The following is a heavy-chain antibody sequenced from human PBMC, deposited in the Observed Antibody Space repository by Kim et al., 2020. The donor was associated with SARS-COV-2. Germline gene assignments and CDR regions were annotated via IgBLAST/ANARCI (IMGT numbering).Heavy chain of an antibody. Sequence: GGSLRLSCAASGFTFSSHTMTWVRQAPGKGLEWVSAISGSGGGTFYADSVRGRFSISRDNSKNTLFLQMNSLRADDTAVYYCAKDRAYGSGGNCNSGFDFWGQGTLVTVSS. CDR3: AKDRAYGSGGNCNSGFDF. CDR1: GFTFSSHT. V-gene: IGHV3-23*01. D-gene: IGHD2-15*01. CDR2: ISGSGGGT. J-gene: IGHJ4*02.